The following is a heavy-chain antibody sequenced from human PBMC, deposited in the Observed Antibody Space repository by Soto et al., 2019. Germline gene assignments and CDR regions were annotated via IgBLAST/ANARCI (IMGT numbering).Heavy chain of an antibody. V-gene: IGHV3-23*01. Sequence: EVQLLESGGGLVQPGGSLRLSCAASGFTFSSYAMSWVRQAPGKGLEWVSAISGSGGSTYYADSVKGRFTIFRDNSKNTLYLQMNSLRAEDTAVYYCAKSVVLWFGEPPVFNFDYWGQGTLVTVSS. CDR2: ISGSGGST. J-gene: IGHJ4*02. CDR1: GFTFSSYA. CDR3: AKSVVLWFGEPPVFNFDY. D-gene: IGHD3-10*01.